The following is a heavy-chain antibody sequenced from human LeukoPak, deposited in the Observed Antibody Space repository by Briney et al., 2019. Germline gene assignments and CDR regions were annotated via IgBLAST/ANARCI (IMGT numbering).Heavy chain of an antibody. CDR3: AERSSSWYYFDS. CDR2: ISYDGGNK. V-gene: IGHV3-30*18. CDR1: GFTFRSSD. J-gene: IGHJ4*02. D-gene: IGHD6-13*01. Sequence: GRSLRLSCAASGFTFRSSDMHWVRQAPGKGLEWLAIISYDGGNKYYADSVKGRFTTSRDNSKNTLYLQLNSLRVDDAAMYYCAERSSSWYYFDSWGQGALVTVSS.